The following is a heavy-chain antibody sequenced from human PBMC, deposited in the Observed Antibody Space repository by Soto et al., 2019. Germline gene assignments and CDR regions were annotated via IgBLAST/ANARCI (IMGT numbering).Heavy chain of an antibody. CDR3: AGYSGYDLYYFDY. J-gene: IGHJ4*02. V-gene: IGHV4-59*01. CDR1: GGSISSYY. D-gene: IGHD5-12*01. Sequence: SETLSLTCTVSGGSISSYYWSWIRQPPGKGLEWIGYIYYSGSTNYNPSLKSRVTISVDTSKNQFSPKLSSVTAADTAVYYCAGYSGYDLYYFDYWGQGTLVTVSS. CDR2: IYYSGST.